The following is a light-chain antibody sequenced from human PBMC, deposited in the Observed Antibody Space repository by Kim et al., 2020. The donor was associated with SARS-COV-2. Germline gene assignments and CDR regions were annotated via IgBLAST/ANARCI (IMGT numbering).Light chain of an antibody. CDR3: QSRDSSDKVV. V-gene: IGLV3-19*01. CDR1: SLRSYY. J-gene: IGLJ2*01. CDR2: GKN. Sequence: VALGKTVRITCQGDSLRSYYASWNQQKPGQAPVLVIYGKNNRPSGIPDRFSGSSSGNTASLTITGAQAEDEADYYCQSRDSSDKVVFGGGTKLTVL.